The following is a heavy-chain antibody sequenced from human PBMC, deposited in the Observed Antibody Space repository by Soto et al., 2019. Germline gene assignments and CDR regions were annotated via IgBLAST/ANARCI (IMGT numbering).Heavy chain of an antibody. CDR1: GFTFSSYG. D-gene: IGHD5-12*01. J-gene: IGHJ6*02. Sequence: GGSLRLSCAASGFTFSSYGMHWVRQAPGKGLEWVAVIWYDGSNKYYADSVKGRFTISRDNSKNTLCLQMNSLRAEDTAVYYCARDGRYSGYAGGYYYYYGMDVWGQGTTVTVSS. V-gene: IGHV3-33*01. CDR3: ARDGRYSGYAGGYYYYYGMDV. CDR2: IWYDGSNK.